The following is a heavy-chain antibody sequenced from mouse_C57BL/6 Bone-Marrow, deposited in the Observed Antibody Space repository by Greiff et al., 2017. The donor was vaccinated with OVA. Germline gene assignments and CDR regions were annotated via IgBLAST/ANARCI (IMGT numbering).Heavy chain of an antibody. CDR1: GYTFTSYW. D-gene: IGHD2-4*01. J-gene: IGHJ1*03. V-gene: IGHV1-55*01. CDR2: IYPGSGST. CDR3: ARKKAHYDYDRGYWYFDV. Sequence: VQLQQPGAELVKPGASVKMSCKASGYTFTSYWITWVKQRPGQGLEWIGDIYPGSGSTNYNEKFKSKATLTVDTSSSTAYMQLSSLTSEDSAVYYCARKKAHYDYDRGYWYFDVWGTGTTVTVSS.